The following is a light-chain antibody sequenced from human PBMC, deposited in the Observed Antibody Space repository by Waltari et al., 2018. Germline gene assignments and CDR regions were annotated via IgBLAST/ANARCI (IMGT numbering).Light chain of an antibody. CDR1: QGISSY. CDR3: QQYYSYLPYT. Sequence: AIRMTQSPSSLSASTGDRVTITCRASQGISSYLAWYQQKPGKAPKLLIYAASTLQSGVPSRFSGSGSVTDFTLTISCLQSEDFATYYCQQYYSYLPYTFGQGTKLEI. J-gene: IGKJ2*01. V-gene: IGKV1-8*01. CDR2: AAS.